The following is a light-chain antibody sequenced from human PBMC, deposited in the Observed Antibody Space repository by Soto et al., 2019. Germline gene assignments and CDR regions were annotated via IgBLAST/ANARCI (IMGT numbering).Light chain of an antibody. CDR1: TGTVTSGPF. J-gene: IGLJ2*01. Sequence: QAVVTQEPSLTVSPGGTVTLTCGSSTGTVTSGPFPYWFQQKPGQAPRTLIYDTSNTHSWTPARFSGSLLGGKAALTLSGAQPEDEAEFYCSLAYSGARVFGGGTKLTVL. V-gene: IGLV7-46*01. CDR3: SLAYSGARV. CDR2: DTS.